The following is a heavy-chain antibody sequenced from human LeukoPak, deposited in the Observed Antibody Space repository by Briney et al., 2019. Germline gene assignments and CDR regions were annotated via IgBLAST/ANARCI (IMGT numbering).Heavy chain of an antibody. V-gene: IGHV3-48*04. CDR2: ISSSSCTI. CDR3: ARDREGLRLYYYCYYGMDV. Sequence: VGSLRLSGAASGFTFSSYSMNWVRQAPGKGLEWVSYISSSSCTIYYADSVKGRFTISRDSAKNSLYLQMNSLRAEDTAVYYCARDREGLRLYYYCYYGMDVWGQGTTVTVSS. D-gene: IGHD4-17*01. J-gene: IGHJ6*02. CDR1: GFTFSSYS.